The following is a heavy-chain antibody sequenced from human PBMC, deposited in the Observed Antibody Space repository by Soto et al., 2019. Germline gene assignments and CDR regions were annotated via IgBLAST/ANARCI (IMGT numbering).Heavy chain of an antibody. CDR3: ARSLRYCTNCVCYPSQSYYSGMDV. CDR2: ISSSGSTR. Sequence: PXGALILSCAAAGFTFSSYKMNWVRQAPGEGLEWVSYISSSGSTRYYAVTVKSRITISADNAKNSLYLKMNSLRAEDTAVYYCARSLRYCTNCVCYPSQSYYSGMDVWGQGTMVTVSS. V-gene: IGHV3-48*03. CDR1: GFTFSSYK. J-gene: IGHJ6*02. D-gene: IGHD2-8*01.